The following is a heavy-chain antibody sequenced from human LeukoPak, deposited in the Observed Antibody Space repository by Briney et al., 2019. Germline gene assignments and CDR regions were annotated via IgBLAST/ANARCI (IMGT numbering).Heavy chain of an antibody. J-gene: IGHJ5*02. Sequence: ASVKVSCKASGYTFTSYGISWVRQAPGQGLEWMGWISAYNGNTNYAQKLQGRVTMTTDTSTSTAYMELRSLRSDDTAVYYCVRVRMITFGGVIVPNWFDPWGQGTLVTVSS. V-gene: IGHV1-18*01. D-gene: IGHD3-16*02. CDR2: ISAYNGNT. CDR3: VRVRMITFGGVIVPNWFDP. CDR1: GYTFTSYG.